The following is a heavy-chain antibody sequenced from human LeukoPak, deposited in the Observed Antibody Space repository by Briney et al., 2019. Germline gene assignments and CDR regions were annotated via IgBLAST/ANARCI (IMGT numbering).Heavy chain of an antibody. D-gene: IGHD6-6*01. CDR3: ARDLSTSSTAYFQH. CDR2: ISSGSSYI. V-gene: IGHV3-21*01. Sequence: GGSLRLSCEASGFTFSSYSMNWVRQAPGKGLEWVSSISSGSSYIYYADSVKGRFTISRDNAKNSLYLQMNSQRAEDTAVYYCARDLSTSSTAYFQHWGQGTLVTVSS. J-gene: IGHJ1*01. CDR1: GFTFSSYS.